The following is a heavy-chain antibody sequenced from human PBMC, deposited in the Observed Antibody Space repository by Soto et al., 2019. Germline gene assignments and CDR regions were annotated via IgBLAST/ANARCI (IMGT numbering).Heavy chain of an antibody. J-gene: IGHJ6*02. CDR3: GRGPSPRAPAGGTPYYYAMDV. D-gene: IGHD2-2*01. V-gene: IGHV1-8*02. Sequence: ASVKVSCKASGYDFTAYDINWVRQASGQGLEWMGWMNPINGATGSARRFQGRVSMTRNTATATAYLELTSLRSDDSAVYFCGRGPSPRAPAGGTPYYYAMDVGGQGTTVTV. CDR1: GYDFTAYD. CDR2: MNPINGAT.